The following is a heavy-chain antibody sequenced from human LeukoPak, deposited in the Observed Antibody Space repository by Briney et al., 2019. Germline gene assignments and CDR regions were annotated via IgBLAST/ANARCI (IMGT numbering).Heavy chain of an antibody. CDR3: ARASRDGYNYKHFDY. D-gene: IGHD5-24*01. J-gene: IGHJ4*02. Sequence: PSETLSLTCTVSGGSISSSSYYWGWIRQPPGKGLEWIGSIYYSGSTYYNPSLKSRVTISVDTSKNQFSLKLSSVTAADTAVYYCARASRDGYNYKHFDYWGQGTLVTVSS. V-gene: IGHV4-39*07. CDR1: GGSISSSSYY. CDR2: IYYSGST.